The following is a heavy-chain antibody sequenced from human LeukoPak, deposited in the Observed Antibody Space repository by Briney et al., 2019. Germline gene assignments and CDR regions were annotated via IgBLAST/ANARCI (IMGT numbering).Heavy chain of an antibody. D-gene: IGHD5-18*01. V-gene: IGHV1-2*02. CDR1: GYTFTGYY. CDR3: ARSSTRWIQLWLKGRYYFDY. CDR2: INPNSGGT. J-gene: IGHJ4*02. Sequence: GASVKVSCKASGYTFTGYYMHWVRQAPGQGLEWMGWINPNSGGTNYAQKFQGRVTMTRDTSISTAYMELSRLRSDDTAVYYCARSSTRWIQLWLKGRYYFDYWGQGTLVTVSS.